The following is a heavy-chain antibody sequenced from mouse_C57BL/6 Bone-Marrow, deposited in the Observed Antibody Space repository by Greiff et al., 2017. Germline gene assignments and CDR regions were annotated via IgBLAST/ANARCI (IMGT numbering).Heavy chain of an antibody. J-gene: IGHJ4*01. CDR3: AISYDYDGGY. CDR1: GFTFSSYG. V-gene: IGHV5-6*02. CDR2: ISSGGSYT. Sequence: EVKLVESGGDLVKPGGSLKLSCAASGFTFSSYGMSWVRQTPDKRLEWVATISSGGSYTYYPDSVKGRFTISRDNAKNTLYLQMSSLKSEDTAMYYCAISYDYDGGYWGQGTSVAVSS. D-gene: IGHD2-4*01.